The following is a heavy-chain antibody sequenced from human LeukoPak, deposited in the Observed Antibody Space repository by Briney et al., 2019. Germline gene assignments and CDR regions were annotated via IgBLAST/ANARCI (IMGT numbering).Heavy chain of an antibody. CDR3: VNGQWLVGGSDFDH. CDR1: RLSFNNYA. J-gene: IGHJ4*02. D-gene: IGHD6-19*01. CDR2: ISHDGSKK. Sequence: GGSLRLSCVVSRLSFNNYAMHWVRQAPGKGLEWVTFISHDGSKKYYADSVKGRFTISRDNSKNTLYLQMNGLRPGDTATYYCVNGQWLVGGSDFDHWGQGTLVTVSS. V-gene: IGHV3-30*04.